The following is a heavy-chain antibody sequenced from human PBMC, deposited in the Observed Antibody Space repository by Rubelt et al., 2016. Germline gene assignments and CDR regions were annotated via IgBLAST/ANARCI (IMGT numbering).Heavy chain of an antibody. J-gene: IGHJ6*02. CDR2: IGTAGDT. CDR3: AKDLGPGYSSSYYYGMDV. V-gene: IGHV3-13*04. Sequence: WVRQATGKGLEWVSAIGTAGDTYYPGSVKGRFTISRENAKNSLYLQMNSLRAEDTAVYYCAKDLGPGYSSSYYYGMDVWGQGTTVTVSS. D-gene: IGHD6-6*01.